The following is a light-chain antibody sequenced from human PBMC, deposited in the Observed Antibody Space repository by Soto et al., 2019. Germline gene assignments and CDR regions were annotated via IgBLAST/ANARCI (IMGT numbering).Light chain of an antibody. V-gene: IGLV2-8*01. Sequence: QSALTQPPSASGSPGQSVTISCTGASSDVGGYNFVSWYQHHPGKAPRLMIYAVTQRPSGVPDRFSGSKSGNTASLTVSGLQVDDEAYYYCSSYAGSSIPVAFGGGTKLTVL. J-gene: IGLJ2*01. CDR1: SSDVGGYNF. CDR3: SSYAGSSIPVA. CDR2: AVT.